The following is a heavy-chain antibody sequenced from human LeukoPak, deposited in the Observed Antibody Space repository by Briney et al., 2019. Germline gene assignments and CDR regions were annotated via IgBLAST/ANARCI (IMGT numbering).Heavy chain of an antibody. V-gene: IGHV1-46*01. CDR1: GYIFTSYY. CDR2: INPSGDTT. Sequence: ASVKVSCKASGYIFTSYYIHWVRQAPGQGLEWMGVINPSGDTTTYAQKFQGRVTMTRDMSTSTVYMELSSLRSEDTAVYYCAGSFYDLLLYFDYWGQGTLVTVSS. D-gene: IGHD5/OR15-5a*01. CDR3: AGSFYDLLLYFDY. J-gene: IGHJ4*02.